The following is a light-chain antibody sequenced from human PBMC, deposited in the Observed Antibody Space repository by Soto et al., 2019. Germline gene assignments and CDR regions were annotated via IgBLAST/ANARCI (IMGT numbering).Light chain of an antibody. Sequence: EIVLTQSPGTLSLSPGERATLSCRASQSVSSSYLAWYQQKPGQAPRLLIYGASSRATGIPDRFSGSGSGTEVTLTISCLQSEDFAVYYCQQYNDWPAITFGQGTRLEIK. CDR1: QSVSSSY. CDR2: GAS. CDR3: QQYNDWPAIT. V-gene: IGKV3-20*01. J-gene: IGKJ5*01.